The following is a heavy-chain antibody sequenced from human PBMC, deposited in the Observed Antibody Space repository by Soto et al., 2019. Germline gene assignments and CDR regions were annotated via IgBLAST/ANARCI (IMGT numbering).Heavy chain of an antibody. J-gene: IGHJ4*02. CDR3: AKALFGYGDHHPFDY. D-gene: IGHD4-17*01. CDR1: GFTFSSYA. Sequence: GGSLRLSCAASGFTFSSYAMSWVRQAPGKGLEWVSAISGSGGSTYYADSVKGRFTISRDNSKNTLYLQMNSLRAEDTAVYYCAKALFGYGDHHPFDYWGQGTLVTVSS. V-gene: IGHV3-23*01. CDR2: ISGSGGST.